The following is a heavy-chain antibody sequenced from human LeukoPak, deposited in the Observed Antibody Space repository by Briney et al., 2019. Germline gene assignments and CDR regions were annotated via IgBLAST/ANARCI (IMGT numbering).Heavy chain of an antibody. J-gene: IGHJ6*03. CDR1: GASINSGSYY. Sequence: RASETLSLTCTVSGASINSGSYYWTWIRQPAGKGLEWIGRIYTSGSTNYNPSLKSRVTISLDTSKNQFSLKLSSVTAADTAVYYCARGKNTYYYYMDVWGKGTTVTVSS. V-gene: IGHV4-61*02. CDR2: IYTSGST. CDR3: ARGKNTYYYYMDV.